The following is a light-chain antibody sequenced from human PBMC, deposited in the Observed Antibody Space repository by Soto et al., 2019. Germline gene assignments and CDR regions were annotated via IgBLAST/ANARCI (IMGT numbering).Light chain of an antibody. CDR1: SSNIGSNY. Sequence: QAVVTQPPSASGTPGQRVTISCSGSSSNIGSNYVYWYQQLPGTAPKLLIYSNNQRPSGVPDRFSGSKSGTSASLAISGLRSEDEADYYCAAWDDSLSGFLFGGGTKVTVL. J-gene: IGLJ3*02. V-gene: IGLV1-47*02. CDR3: AAWDDSLSGFL. CDR2: SNN.